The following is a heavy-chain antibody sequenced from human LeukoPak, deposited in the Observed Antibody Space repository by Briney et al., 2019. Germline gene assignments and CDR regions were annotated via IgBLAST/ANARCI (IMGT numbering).Heavy chain of an antibody. V-gene: IGHV1-69*01. Sequence: SVKVSCKASGGTFSSYAISWVRQAPGQGLEWMGGIIPIFGTANYAQKFQGRVTITADESTSTAYMELSSLRSEDTAVYYCARRIVGAIQNFDYWGQGTLVTVSS. CDR2: IIPIFGTA. CDR1: GGTFSSYA. D-gene: IGHD1-26*01. CDR3: ARRIVGAIQNFDY. J-gene: IGHJ4*02.